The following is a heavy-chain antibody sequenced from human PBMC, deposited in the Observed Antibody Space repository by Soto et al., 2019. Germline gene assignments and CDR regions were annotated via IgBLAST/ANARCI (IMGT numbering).Heavy chain of an antibody. V-gene: IGHV3-33*08. CDR2: IWYDESNK. CDR1: GLTFRSYG. D-gene: IGHD1-26*01. CDR3: ARDGIVGATTDYFDY. J-gene: IGHJ4*02. Sequence: VGSLRLSCAASGLTFRSYGMHWVRQAPGKGLEWVAVIWYDESNKYYADSVKGRFTISRDNSKNTLYLQMNSLRAEDTAVYYCARDGIVGATTDYFDYWGQGTLVTVSS.